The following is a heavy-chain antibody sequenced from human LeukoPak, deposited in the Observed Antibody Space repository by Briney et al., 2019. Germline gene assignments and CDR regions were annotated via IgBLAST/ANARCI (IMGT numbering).Heavy chain of an antibody. CDR2: IRSKAYGGTT. V-gene: IGHV3-49*04. D-gene: IGHD3-10*01. CDR1: GFTFGDYA. CDR3: SLNAPFGEFHSMRNFDY. J-gene: IGHJ4*02. Sequence: GGSLRLSCTASGFTFGDYAMSWVRQAPGKGLEWVGFIRSKAYGGTTEYAASVKGRFTISRDDSKSIAYLQMNSLKTEDTAVYYCSLNAPFGEFHSMRNFDYWGQGTLVTVSS.